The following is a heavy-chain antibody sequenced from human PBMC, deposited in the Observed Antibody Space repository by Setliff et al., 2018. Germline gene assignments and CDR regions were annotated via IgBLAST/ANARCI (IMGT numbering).Heavy chain of an antibody. J-gene: IGHJ4*02. D-gene: IGHD3-22*01. CDR2: IIPIFGTA. Sequence: VSCKASGGTFSSYAISWVRQAPGQGLEWMGGIIPIFGTANYAQKFQGRVTITADESTSTAYMELSSLRSEDTAVYYCATWYYYDSSGYYLYYWGQGTLVTVSS. CDR3: ATWYYYDSSGYYLYY. V-gene: IGHV1-69*01. CDR1: GGTFSSYA.